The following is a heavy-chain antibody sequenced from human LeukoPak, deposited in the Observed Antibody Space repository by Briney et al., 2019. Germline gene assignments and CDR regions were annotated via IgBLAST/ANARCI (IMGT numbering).Heavy chain of an antibody. D-gene: IGHD6-19*01. CDR2: FYNSGST. V-gene: IGHV4-4*07. Sequence: SETLSLTCTVSGGSISSFHWNWIRRPAGKGLEWIGRFYNSGSTNYNPSLKSRATMSVDTSKNQFSLRLNSVTAADTAVYYCARHKAVSGTGTFDYWGQGTLVTVSS. CDR3: ARHKAVSGTGTFDY. J-gene: IGHJ4*02. CDR1: GGSISSFH.